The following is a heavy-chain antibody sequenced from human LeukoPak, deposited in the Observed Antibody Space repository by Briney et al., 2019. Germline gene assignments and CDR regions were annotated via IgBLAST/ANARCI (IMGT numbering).Heavy chain of an antibody. V-gene: IGHV4-39*07. CDR2: IYYSGTT. Sequence: SETLSLTCTVSGGSISSHTYYWAFIRQPPGKGLEWIATIYYSGTTYYNPSLKSRVTISLDTSRNQFSLKLSSVTAADTAVYYCARGRAGRGYSYAIYYYYMDVWGKGTTVTVSS. CDR1: GGSISSHTYY. D-gene: IGHD5-18*01. J-gene: IGHJ6*03. CDR3: ARGRAGRGYSYAIYYYYMDV.